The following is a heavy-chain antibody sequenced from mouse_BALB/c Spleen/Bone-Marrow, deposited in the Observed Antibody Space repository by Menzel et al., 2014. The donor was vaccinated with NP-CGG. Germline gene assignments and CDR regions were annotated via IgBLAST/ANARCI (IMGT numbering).Heavy chain of an antibody. CDR3: AAYYRYLAWFAY. CDR1: GFNIKDTY. V-gene: IGHV14-3*02. D-gene: IGHD2-14*01. Sequence: EVQLQQSGAELVKPGAPVKLSCTASGFNIKDTYMHWVKQRPEQGLEWIGRIDPANGNTKYDPKFQGKATITADTSYNTAYLQLSSLTSEDTAVYYCAAYYRYLAWFAYWGQGTLVTVSA. CDR2: IDPANGNT. J-gene: IGHJ3*01.